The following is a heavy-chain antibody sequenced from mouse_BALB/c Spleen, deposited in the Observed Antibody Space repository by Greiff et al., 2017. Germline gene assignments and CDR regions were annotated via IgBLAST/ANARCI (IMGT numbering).Heavy chain of an antibody. D-gene: IGHD2-1*01. Sequence: QVQLKESGPGLVAPSQSLSITCTVSGFSLTGYGVNWVRQPPGKGLEWLGMIWGDGSTDYNSALKSRLSISKDNSKSQVFLKMNSLQTDDTARYYCARDGKRGYYAMDYWGQGTSVTVSS. CDR3: ARDGKRGYYAMDY. CDR1: GFSLTGYG. CDR2: IWGDGST. J-gene: IGHJ4*01. V-gene: IGHV2-6-7*01.